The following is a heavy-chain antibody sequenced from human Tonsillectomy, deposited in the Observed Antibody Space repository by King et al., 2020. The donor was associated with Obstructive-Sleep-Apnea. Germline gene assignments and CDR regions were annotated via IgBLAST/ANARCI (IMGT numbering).Heavy chain of an antibody. D-gene: IGHD5-18*01. CDR1: GFTFSSYS. V-gene: IGHV3-21*01. J-gene: IGHJ4*02. Sequence: VQLVESGGGLVKPGGSLRLSCAASGFTFSSYSMNWFRQAPGKGLEWVSSISSSSSYIYYAASVKGRFTFSRDNAKNSLYLQMNSLRAEDTAVYYCARSPNTAALDYWGQGTLVTVSS. CDR2: ISSSSSYI. CDR3: ARSPNTAALDY.